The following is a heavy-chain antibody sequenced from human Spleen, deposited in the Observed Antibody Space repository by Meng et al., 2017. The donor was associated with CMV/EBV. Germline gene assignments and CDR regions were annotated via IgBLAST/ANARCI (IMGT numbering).Heavy chain of an antibody. CDR1: GFTFISYA. CDR2: ISYDGSEK. V-gene: IGHV3-33*08. D-gene: IGHD2-2*01. CDR3: ARGDIVVVQEVGDFFSLFDY. Sequence: GESLKISCAASGFTFISYAMHWVRQAPGKGLEWVAFISYDGSEKYDADSLKGGFTISRDNAKNSLYLQMNSLRAEDAAVYYCARGDIVVVQEVGDFFSLFDYWGQGTLVTVSS. J-gene: IGHJ4*02.